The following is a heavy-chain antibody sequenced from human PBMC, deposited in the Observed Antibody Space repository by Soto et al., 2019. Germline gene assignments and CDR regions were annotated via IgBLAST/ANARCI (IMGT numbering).Heavy chain of an antibody. CDR3: AKDVCGGGYCSSSSFYSFFDY. J-gene: IGHJ4*02. V-gene: IGHV3-23*01. CDR2: ISGSGGRR. CDR1: GFTFSSDA. D-gene: IGHD2-2*01. Sequence: GGPLRLSCAASGFTFSSDARSWVRQAPGKGLEWVSAISGSGGRRYYAVSVKGRFTISRNNSKNTVYLQMNSLRAEDRAVYYCAKDVCGGGYCSSSSFYSFFDYWGQGTLVTVSS.